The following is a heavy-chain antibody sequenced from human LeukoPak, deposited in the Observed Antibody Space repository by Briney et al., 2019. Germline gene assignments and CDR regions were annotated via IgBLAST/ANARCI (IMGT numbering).Heavy chain of an antibody. CDR1: RFTFSSYG. CDR2: IRYDGSNK. Sequence: GGSLRLSCAASRFTFSSYGMHWVRQAPGKGLEWVAFIRYDGSNKYYADSVKGRFTISRDNSKNTLYLQMNSLRAEDTAVYYCAKTRLGAARYYFDYWGQGTLVTVSS. D-gene: IGHD3-16*01. V-gene: IGHV3-30*02. J-gene: IGHJ4*02. CDR3: AKTRLGAARYYFDY.